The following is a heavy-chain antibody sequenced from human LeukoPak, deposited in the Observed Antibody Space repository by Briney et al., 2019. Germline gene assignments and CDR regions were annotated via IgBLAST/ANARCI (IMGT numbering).Heavy chain of an antibody. CDR3: AMSSMVYASIGAFDI. Sequence: ASVKVSCKTSGYTFTNYAMHWVRQAPGQRLEWMGWINADNGNTEYSQEFQGRVTITRDTSASTTYMELSSLRSEDMAVYYCAMSSMVYASIGAFDIWGQGT. CDR2: INADNGNT. CDR1: GYTFTNYA. J-gene: IGHJ3*02. D-gene: IGHD2-8*01. V-gene: IGHV1-3*03.